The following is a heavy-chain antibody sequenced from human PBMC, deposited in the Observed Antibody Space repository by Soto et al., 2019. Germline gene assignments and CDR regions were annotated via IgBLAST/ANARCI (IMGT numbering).Heavy chain of an antibody. Sequence: ASVKVSCKTSGYTFTEFDINWVRQAPGQGLEWMGWMNTNTGNTGYAQKFQGRVTMTRDTSISTAYMELRRLRSEDTAVYYCARVVRFFGGHAGYWGQGTLVTVSS. CDR3: ARVVRFFGGHAGY. CDR1: GYTFTEFD. V-gene: IGHV1-8*01. J-gene: IGHJ4*02. D-gene: IGHD3-3*01. CDR2: MNTNTGNT.